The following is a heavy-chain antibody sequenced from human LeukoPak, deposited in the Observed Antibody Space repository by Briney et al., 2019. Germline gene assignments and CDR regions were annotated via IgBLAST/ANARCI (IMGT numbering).Heavy chain of an antibody. D-gene: IGHD6-19*01. V-gene: IGHV3-23*01. Sequence: PGGSLRLSCAASGFIFRNYAMRWVRQAPGKGLEWVSAISGGGGDRFYADSVKGRFTISRDNSKNTLYLQMSSLGVEDTAVYYCGKAEAGTYYFDYWGQGTLVTVSS. CDR2: ISGGGGDR. CDR3: GKAEAGTYYFDY. J-gene: IGHJ4*02. CDR1: GFIFRNYA.